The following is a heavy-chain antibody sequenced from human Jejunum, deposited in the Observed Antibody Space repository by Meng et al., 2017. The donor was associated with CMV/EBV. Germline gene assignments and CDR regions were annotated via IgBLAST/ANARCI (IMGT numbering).Heavy chain of an antibody. J-gene: IGHJ4*02. Sequence: ISNSRYYWGWVRQPPGKPLEWIGSVYYTGGPNFRPSLKSRVSMSIDTSKNQFFLRLTSVTAADTAVYFCARNQPIGVTGVESFDSWGKGMLVTVSS. V-gene: IGHV4-39*07. CDR1: ISNSRYY. D-gene: IGHD6-19*01. CDR3: ARNQPIGVTGVESFDS. CDR2: VYYTGGP.